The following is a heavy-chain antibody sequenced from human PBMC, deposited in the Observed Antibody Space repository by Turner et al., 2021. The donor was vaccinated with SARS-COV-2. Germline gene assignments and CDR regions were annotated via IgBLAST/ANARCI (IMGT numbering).Heavy chain of an antibody. Sequence: EVKLLKSGGGLVQPGGSLRLHCAASGFTFRSYAMSWVRQAPGKGLEWVSAISGSGGRTYYADSVKGRFTISRDNSKNTLYLQMNSLRAEDTAVYYCAKTHGAAAGTFDYWGQGTLVTVSS. CDR3: AKTHGAAAGTFDY. V-gene: IGHV3-23*01. CDR1: GFTFRSYA. J-gene: IGHJ4*02. D-gene: IGHD6-13*01. CDR2: ISGSGGRT.